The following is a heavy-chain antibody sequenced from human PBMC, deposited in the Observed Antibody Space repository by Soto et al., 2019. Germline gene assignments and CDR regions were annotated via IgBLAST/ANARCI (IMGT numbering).Heavy chain of an antibody. CDR2: IYHRGNT. CDR1: GYSISSGFY. V-gene: IGHV4-38-2*02. D-gene: IGHD3-10*01. Sequence: SETLSLTCSVSGYSISSGFYWDWNRQPPGKGLEWIGSIYHRGNTYYNPSHNGRITISLDTSKIQFSLRLTSVAAADAAVYYCAGSEVRVLIATGLGYWGQGALVTVSS. J-gene: IGHJ4*02. CDR3: AGSEVRVLIATGLGY.